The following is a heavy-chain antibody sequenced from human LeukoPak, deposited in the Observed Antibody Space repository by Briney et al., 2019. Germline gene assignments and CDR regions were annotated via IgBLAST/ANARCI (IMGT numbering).Heavy chain of an antibody. Sequence: GGSLRLSWAASGFTFSSYAMHWVRQAPGKGLEWVAVISYDGSNKYYADSVKGRFTISRDNSKNTLYLQMNSLRAEDTAVYYCARDRYDFWSGTSFCFDYWGQGTLVTVSS. D-gene: IGHD3-3*01. CDR2: ISYDGSNK. V-gene: IGHV3-30-3*01. J-gene: IGHJ4*02. CDR1: GFTFSSYA. CDR3: ARDRYDFWSGTSFCFDY.